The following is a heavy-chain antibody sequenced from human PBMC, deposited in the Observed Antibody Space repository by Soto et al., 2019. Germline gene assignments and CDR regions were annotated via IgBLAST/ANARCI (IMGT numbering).Heavy chain of an antibody. CDR2: IYPSDSDT. J-gene: IGHJ4*02. D-gene: IGHD1-26*01. V-gene: IGHV5-51*01. CDR1: GYIFANFW. Sequence: GESLKISCKGSGYIFANFWIGWVRQMPGEGLEWMGIIYPSDSDTRYSPSFEGQVTISADKSISTAYLQWNSLKASDTAMYYCAVIIVGATLFDYWGQGTLVTVSS. CDR3: AVIIVGATLFDY.